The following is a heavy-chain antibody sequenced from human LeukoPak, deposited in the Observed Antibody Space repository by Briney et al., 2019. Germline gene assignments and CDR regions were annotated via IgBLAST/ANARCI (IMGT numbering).Heavy chain of an antibody. D-gene: IGHD3-22*01. J-gene: IGHJ4*02. CDR2: IRYDGTNK. CDR3: ATFPYYFDSSGSYYFDF. V-gene: IGHV3-30*02. Sequence: QAGGSLRLSCAASGFTFSNYGMHWVRQAPGKGLEWVAFIRYDGTNKYYADSVKDRFTISRDNSKNTLYLQMNSLRAEDTAVFYCATFPYYFDSSGSYYFDFWGQGTLVTVSS. CDR1: GFTFSNYG.